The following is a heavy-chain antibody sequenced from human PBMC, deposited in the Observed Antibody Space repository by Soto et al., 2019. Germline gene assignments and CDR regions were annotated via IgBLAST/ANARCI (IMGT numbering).Heavy chain of an antibody. J-gene: IGHJ5*02. Sequence: QVQLVQSGAEVKKPGSSVKVSCKASGGTFSSYAISWVRQAPGQGLEWMGGIIPIFGTTNYAQKFQGRVTITADKSTSTAYMELSSLRSEDTAVYYCARSGLIAAATNWFDPWGQGTLVTVSS. D-gene: IGHD6-13*01. CDR3: ARSGLIAAATNWFDP. V-gene: IGHV1-69*06. CDR2: IIPIFGTT. CDR1: GGTFSSYA.